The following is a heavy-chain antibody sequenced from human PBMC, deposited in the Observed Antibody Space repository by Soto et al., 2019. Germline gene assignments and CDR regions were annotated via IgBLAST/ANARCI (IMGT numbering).Heavy chain of an antibody. CDR3: ARGALTVANWFDP. D-gene: IGHD6-19*01. CDR1: GYTFTDYY. J-gene: IGHJ5*02. Sequence: QVQLVQSGAEVKKPGASVKVSCKASGYTFTDYYMNWVRQAPGQGLEWMGWIKANNGVTNYAQKFQGRVTMTRDTSISTAYRDLSRLRSDDTALYYCARGALTVANWFDPWGQGTQVTVSS. CDR2: IKANNGVT. V-gene: IGHV1-2*02.